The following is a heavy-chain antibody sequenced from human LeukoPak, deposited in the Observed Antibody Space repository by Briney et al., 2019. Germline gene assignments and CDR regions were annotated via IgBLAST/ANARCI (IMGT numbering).Heavy chain of an antibody. CDR1: GYTFTSYG. V-gene: IGHV1-18*01. J-gene: IGHJ4*02. D-gene: IGHD2/OR15-2a*01. Sequence: ASVKVSCKASGYTFTSYGISWVRQAPGQGLEWMGWNSALTGNIDYAPKFQGRVTMNTDTSTRTAYMELSSLVSADTAVYFCARADPTNTGHEYFDYWGRGTLVTVSS. CDR3: ARADPTNTGHEYFDY. CDR2: NSALTGNI.